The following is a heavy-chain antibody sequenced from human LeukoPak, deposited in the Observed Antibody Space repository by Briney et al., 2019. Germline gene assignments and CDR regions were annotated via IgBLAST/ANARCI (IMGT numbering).Heavy chain of an antibody. Sequence: GASVKVSCKASGGTFSSYAISWVRQAPGQGLEWMGGIIPIFGTANYAQKFQGRVTITADESTSTAYMELSSLRSEDTAVYYCARDGPTYYGSVLNWIDPWGQGTLVTVSS. CDR2: IIPIFGTA. CDR3: ARDGPTYYGSVLNWIDP. CDR1: GGTFSSYA. D-gene: IGHD3-10*01. V-gene: IGHV1-69*01. J-gene: IGHJ5*02.